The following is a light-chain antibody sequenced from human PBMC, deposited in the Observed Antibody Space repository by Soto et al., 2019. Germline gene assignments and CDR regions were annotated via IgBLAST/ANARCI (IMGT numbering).Light chain of an antibody. J-gene: IGKJ3*01. Sequence: EIVLTQSPGTLSLSPGERATLSSRASRSITSNYLAWYQQRPGQAPRPLIYGISNRATGVPDRFSGSGSGTEFTLTIDRLEPEDFGVYYCQDYGSSPFTFGPGTKVDIK. V-gene: IGKV3-20*01. CDR2: GIS. CDR1: RSITSNY. CDR3: QDYGSSPFT.